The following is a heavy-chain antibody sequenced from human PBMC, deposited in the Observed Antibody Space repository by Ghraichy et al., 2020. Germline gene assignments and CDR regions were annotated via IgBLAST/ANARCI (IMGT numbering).Heavy chain of an antibody. CDR3: ARVNRVEMATVRGYFDY. J-gene: IGHJ4*02. Sequence: SETLSLTCSVSGYSIRSGYYWGWIRRPPGKGLEWIGIINHSGSSYYKPSLQSRVTISVDTSKNQFSLKLTSVTAADTAMYYCARVNRVEMATVRGYFDYWGQGILVIVSS. D-gene: IGHD5-24*01. V-gene: IGHV4-38-2*02. CDR2: INHSGSS. CDR1: GYSIRSGYY.